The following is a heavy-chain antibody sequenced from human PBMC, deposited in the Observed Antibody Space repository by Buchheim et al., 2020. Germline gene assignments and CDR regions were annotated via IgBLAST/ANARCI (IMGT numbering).Heavy chain of an antibody. D-gene: IGHD6-13*01. CDR1: GFTFSNAW. Sequence: EVQLVESGGGLVKPGGSLRLSCAASGFTFSNAWMSWVRQAPWKGLELVGRIKSKTDCGTIDYAAPVKGRFTISRDDSKNTLYLQMNSLKTEDTAVYYCTTVGRIAAAGTPSVYNWFDPWGQGTL. J-gene: IGHJ5*02. V-gene: IGHV3-15*01. CDR2: IKSKTDCGTI. CDR3: TTVGRIAAAGTPSVYNWFDP.